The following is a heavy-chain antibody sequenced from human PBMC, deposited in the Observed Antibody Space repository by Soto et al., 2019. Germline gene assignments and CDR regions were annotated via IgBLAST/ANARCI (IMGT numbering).Heavy chain of an antibody. J-gene: IGHJ4*02. CDR2: ISGSGGST. CDR3: AKEILDLDAFSHRVARPQFFRERGYFDY. V-gene: IGHV3-23*01. CDR1: GFTFSSYA. Sequence: PGGSLRLSCAASGFTFSSYAMSWVRQAPGKGLEWVSAISGSGGSTYYADSVKGRFTISRDNSKNTLYLQMNSLRAEDTAVYYCAKEILDLDAFSHRVARPQFFRERGYFDYWGQGTLVTVSS. D-gene: IGHD6-6*01.